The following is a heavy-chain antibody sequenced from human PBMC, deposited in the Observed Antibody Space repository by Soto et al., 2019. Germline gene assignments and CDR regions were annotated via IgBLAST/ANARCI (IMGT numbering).Heavy chain of an antibody. CDR3: TKTPRSFYYYMDV. V-gene: IGHV3-23*01. D-gene: IGHD3-3*01. CDR2: ISGSGSDR. Sequence: EVQVLESGGGLVEPGGSLRLSCVGSGFTFSTYAMNWVRRAPGKGLEWVSGISGSGSDRYYADSVRGRFIISRDNSNNTLNLQMDSLRAGDTAIYYCTKTPRSFYYYMDVWGKGTTVTVSS. J-gene: IGHJ6*03. CDR1: GFTFSTYA.